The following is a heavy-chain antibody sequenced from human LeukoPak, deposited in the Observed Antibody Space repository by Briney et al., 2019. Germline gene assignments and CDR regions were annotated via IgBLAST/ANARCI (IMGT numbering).Heavy chain of an antibody. CDR3: ARSVPDYTRFDF. CDR1: GFTFSDYA. CDR2: FKTNYNQV. D-gene: IGHD4-11*01. J-gene: IGHJ4*02. V-gene: IGHV3-23*05. Sequence: SGGSLRLSCVAPGFTFSDYAMNWVRQAPGKGLEWVSTFKTNYNQVYYAESVRGRFTISTDNSKNTAYLQMNSLRVEDTALYYCARSVPDYTRFDFWGQGALVTVSS.